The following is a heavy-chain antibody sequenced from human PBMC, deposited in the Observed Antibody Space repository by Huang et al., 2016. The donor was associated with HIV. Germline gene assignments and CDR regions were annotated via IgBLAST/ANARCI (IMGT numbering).Heavy chain of an antibody. D-gene: IGHD3-10*01. V-gene: IGHV4-39*02. CDR1: GGSIRSDNYY. CDR3: ARLPGSITMIRGVITDPY. CDR2: IYYSGST. J-gene: IGHJ4*02. Sequence: QLQLQESGPGLVKPSETLSLTCTVSGGSIRSDNYYWGWSRQPPGKGLEWIGSIYYSGSTNYNPSLKRRVTITVDTSKNPVSRRMRSVTAADTAGYYCARLPGSITMIRGVITDPYWGQGTLVTVSS.